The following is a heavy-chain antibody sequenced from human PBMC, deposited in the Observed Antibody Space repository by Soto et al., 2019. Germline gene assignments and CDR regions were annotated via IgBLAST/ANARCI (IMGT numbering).Heavy chain of an antibody. Sequence: ASVKVSCKASGYTFTSYGISWVRQAPGQGLEWMGWISAYNGNTNYAQKLQGRVTMTPDTSTSTAYMELRSLRSDDTAVYYCALGYCSGGSCSWFDPWGQGTLVTVSS. CDR1: GYTFTSYG. J-gene: IGHJ5*02. V-gene: IGHV1-18*01. D-gene: IGHD2-15*01. CDR2: ISAYNGNT. CDR3: ALGYCSGGSCSWFDP.